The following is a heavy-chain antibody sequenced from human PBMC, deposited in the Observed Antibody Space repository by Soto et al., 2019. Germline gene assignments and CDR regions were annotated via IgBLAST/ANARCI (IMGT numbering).Heavy chain of an antibody. CDR1: GFTFSSYG. Sequence: GSLRLSCAASGFTFSSYGMHWVRQAPGKGLEWVAIVSYDGSNKYYTDSVKGRFTISRDNSRNTLYLQMNSLRAEDTAVYYGARYGSGDLNWFDPWGQGSLVTLSS. D-gene: IGHD3-10*01. CDR2: VSYDGSNK. CDR3: ARYGSGDLNWFDP. V-gene: IGHV3-30*03. J-gene: IGHJ5*02.